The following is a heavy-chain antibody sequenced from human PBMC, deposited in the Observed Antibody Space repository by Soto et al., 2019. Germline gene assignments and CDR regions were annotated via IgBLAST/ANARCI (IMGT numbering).Heavy chain of an antibody. CDR3: ARPHALDSGYDDGVDAFDI. J-gene: IGHJ3*02. V-gene: IGHV4-39*01. D-gene: IGHD5-12*01. Sequence: SETLSLTCTVSGGSISSSSYYWGWIRQPPGKGLEWIGSIYYSGSTYYNPSLKSRVTISVDTSKNQFSLKLSSVTAADTAVYYCARPHALDSGYDDGVDAFDIWGQGTMVTVSS. CDR1: GGSISSSSYY. CDR2: IYYSGST.